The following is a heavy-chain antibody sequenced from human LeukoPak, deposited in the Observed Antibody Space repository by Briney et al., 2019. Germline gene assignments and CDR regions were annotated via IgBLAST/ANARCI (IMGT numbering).Heavy chain of an antibody. D-gene: IGHD5-24*01. J-gene: IGHJ6*03. CDR3: ARRGQGWLHFLYYYYMDV. Sequence: PSETLSLTCTVSAYSISSAYYWGWIRQPPGKGLEWIGSIYHSGSTYYNPSLKSRVTISVDTSKNQFSLRLTSVTAADTAVYYCARRGQGWLHFLYYYYMDVWGKGTTVTVSS. CDR2: IYHSGST. CDR1: AYSISSAYY. V-gene: IGHV4-38-2*02.